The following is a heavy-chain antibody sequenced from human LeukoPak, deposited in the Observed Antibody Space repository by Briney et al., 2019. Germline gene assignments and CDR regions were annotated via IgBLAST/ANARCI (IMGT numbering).Heavy chain of an antibody. CDR2: MYHSGTT. J-gene: IGHJ4*02. CDR3: ARQIEAGGDF. V-gene: IGHV4-38-2*02. Sequence: SETLSLTCTVSGWSLSRGYFWGWIRHSPGKGLGWIGSMYHSGTTHYNPSLKSRVTISVDTSKNQFSLRLSSVTAADTAVYYCARQIEAGGDFWGQGTLVTVSS. CDR1: GWSLSRGYF. D-gene: IGHD2-8*02.